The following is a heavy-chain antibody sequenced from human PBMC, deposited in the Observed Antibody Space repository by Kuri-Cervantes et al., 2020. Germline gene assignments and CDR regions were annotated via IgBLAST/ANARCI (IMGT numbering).Heavy chain of an antibody. CDR2: IWYDGSNK. D-gene: IGHD4-17*01. CDR1: GFTFSSYE. Sequence: GESLKISCAASGFTFSSYEMNWVRQAPGKGLEWVAVIWYDGSNKYYADSVKGRFTISRDNSKNTLYLQMNSLRAEDTAVYYCAREGTGYYGDYYFDYWGQGTLVTVSS. J-gene: IGHJ4*02. CDR3: AREGTGYYGDYYFDY. V-gene: IGHV3-33*08.